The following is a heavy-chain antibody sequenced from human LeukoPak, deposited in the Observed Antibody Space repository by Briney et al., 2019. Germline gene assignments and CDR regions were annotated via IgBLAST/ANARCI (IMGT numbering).Heavy chain of an antibody. CDR1: GGSISSYY. J-gene: IGHJ4*02. V-gene: IGHV4-59*01. CDR3: ARGFEYNYRYSFGY. D-gene: IGHD5-18*01. Sequence: SETLSLTCTVSGGSISSYYWSWIRQPPGKGLEWIGYIFSGSTDYNPSLKSRVTTSVDTSNNQFSLQLSSVTAADTAVYYCARGFEYNYRYSFGYWGQGTLVTVSS. CDR2: IFSGST.